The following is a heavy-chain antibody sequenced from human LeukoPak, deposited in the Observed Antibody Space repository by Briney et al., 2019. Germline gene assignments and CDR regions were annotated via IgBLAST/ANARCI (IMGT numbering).Heavy chain of an antibody. Sequence: GGSLRLSCAASGFTFSSYSMNWVRQAPGKGLEWASSISSSSSYIYYADSVKGRFTISRDNAKNSLYLQMNSLRAEDTAVYYCARDSGWYYYYGMDVWGQGTTVTVSS. V-gene: IGHV3-21*01. CDR2: ISSSSSYI. CDR1: GFTFSSYS. J-gene: IGHJ6*02. D-gene: IGHD6-19*01. CDR3: ARDSGWYYYYGMDV.